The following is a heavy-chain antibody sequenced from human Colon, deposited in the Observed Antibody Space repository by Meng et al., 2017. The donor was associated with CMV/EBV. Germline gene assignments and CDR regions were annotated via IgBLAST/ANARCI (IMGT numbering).Heavy chain of an antibody. CDR1: GGPTSGDY. CDR3: GRAGARGVPIDV. Sequence: QGQFQGSGPGLVKSSETLSLPCLVSGGPTSGDYWTWIRRPAGEGLQWLWRIYSNGRFDENYSLRSRVTISVDTSKNQLSLKLTSVTAADTAVYYCGRAGARGVPIDVWGRGTLVTVSS. J-gene: IGHJ1*01. D-gene: IGHD3-10*01. V-gene: IGHV4-4*07. CDR2: IYSNGRF.